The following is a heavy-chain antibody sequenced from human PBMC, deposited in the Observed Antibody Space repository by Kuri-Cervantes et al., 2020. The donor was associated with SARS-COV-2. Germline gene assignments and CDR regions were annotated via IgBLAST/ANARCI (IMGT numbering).Heavy chain of an antibody. J-gene: IGHJ4*02. D-gene: IGHD2-21*01. CDR2: ISAGNGNT. V-gene: IGHV1-18*04. CDR3: ARDTFPPAPYCGGDCYSLDY. Sequence: ASVKVSCKASGYTFTSYGISWVRQAPGQGLEWMGWISAGNGNTKYSQKFQGRVTITRDTSASTAYMELSSLRSEDTAVYYCARDTFPPAPYCGGDCYSLDYWGQGTLVTVSS. CDR1: GYTFTSYG.